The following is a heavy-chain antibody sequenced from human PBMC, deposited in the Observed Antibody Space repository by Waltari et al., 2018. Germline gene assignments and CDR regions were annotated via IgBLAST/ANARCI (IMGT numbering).Heavy chain of an antibody. D-gene: IGHD4-17*01. CDR2: IYHSGST. J-gene: IGHJ6*02. Sequence: QVQLQESGPGLVKPSGTLSLTCAVSGGSISSSNWWSWVRQPPGKGLEWIGEIYHSGSTNYNPSLKSRVTRSVDKSKNQFSLKRSSVTAADTAVYYCARDPTTASMDVWGQGTTVTVSS. CDR3: ARDPTTASMDV. V-gene: IGHV4-4*02. CDR1: GGSISSSNW.